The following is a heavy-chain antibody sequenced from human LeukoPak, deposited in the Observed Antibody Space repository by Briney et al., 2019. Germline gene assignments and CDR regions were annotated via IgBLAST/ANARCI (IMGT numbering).Heavy chain of an antibody. CDR1: GGSISSYL. V-gene: IGHV4-59*01. CDR3: ARDVDTSGYQPGMVFDY. Sequence: SETLSLTCTVSGGSISSYLWRWIRQPPGKGLGWIGDIYYSGSTNYNPSLKSRVTISVDTSKNQFSLKLSSVTAADTAVYYCARDVDTSGYQPGMVFDYWGQGALVTVSS. J-gene: IGHJ4*02. CDR2: IYYSGST. D-gene: IGHD3-22*01.